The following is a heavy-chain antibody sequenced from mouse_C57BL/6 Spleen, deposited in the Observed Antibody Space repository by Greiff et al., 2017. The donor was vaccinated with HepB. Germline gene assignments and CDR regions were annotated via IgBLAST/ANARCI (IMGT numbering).Heavy chain of an antibody. J-gene: IGHJ2*01. CDR1: GYTFTDYY. CDR2: INPNNGGT. Sequence: EVKLQQSGPELVKPGASVKISCKASGYTFTDYYMNWVKQSHGKSLEWIGDINPNNGGTSYNQKFKGKATLTVDKSSSTAYMELRSLTSEDSAVYYCARGTTVVPYYFDYWGQGTTLTVSS. CDR3: ARGTTVVPYYFDY. V-gene: IGHV1-26*01. D-gene: IGHD1-1*01.